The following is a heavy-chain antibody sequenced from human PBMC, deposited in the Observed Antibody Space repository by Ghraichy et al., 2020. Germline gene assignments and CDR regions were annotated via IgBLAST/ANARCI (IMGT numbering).Heavy chain of an antibody. CDR1: GGSISSYY. Sequence: TLSLTCTVSGGSISSYYWSWIRQPPGKGLEWIGYIYYSGSTNYNPSLKSRVTISVDTSKNQFSLKLSSVTAADTAVYYCARALRPYGSSPLEIWGQGTMVTVSS. J-gene: IGHJ3*02. V-gene: IGHV4-59*01. CDR3: ARALRPYGSSPLEI. CDR2: IYYSGST. D-gene: IGHD6-6*01.